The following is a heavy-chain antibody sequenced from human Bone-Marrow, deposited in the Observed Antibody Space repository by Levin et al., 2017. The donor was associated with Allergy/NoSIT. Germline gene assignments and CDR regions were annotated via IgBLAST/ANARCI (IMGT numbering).Heavy chain of an antibody. CDR3: ARGGTTGYCSGGSCYRLYYFDY. Sequence: GASVKVSCKASGYTFTGYYMHWVRQAPGQGLEWMGRINPNSGGTNYAQKFQGRVTMTRDTSISTAYMELSRLRSDDTAVYYCARGGTTGYCSGGSCYRLYYFDYWGQGTLVTVSS. D-gene: IGHD2-15*01. CDR2: INPNSGGT. V-gene: IGHV1-2*06. J-gene: IGHJ4*02. CDR1: GYTFTGYY.